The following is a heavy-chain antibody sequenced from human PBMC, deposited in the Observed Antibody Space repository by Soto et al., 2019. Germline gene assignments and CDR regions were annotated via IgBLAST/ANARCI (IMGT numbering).Heavy chain of an antibody. J-gene: IGHJ4*02. CDR2: ISSTTNYI. V-gene: IGHV3-21*01. CDR3: ARGSEDLTSNFDY. Sequence: GGSLRLSCAASGFTFSRYSMNWVRQAPGKGLEWVSSISSTTNYIYYADSMKGRFTVSRDNAKNSVYLEMNSLSAEDTAVYYCARGSEDLTSNFDYWGQGTLVTVSS. CDR1: GFTFSRYS.